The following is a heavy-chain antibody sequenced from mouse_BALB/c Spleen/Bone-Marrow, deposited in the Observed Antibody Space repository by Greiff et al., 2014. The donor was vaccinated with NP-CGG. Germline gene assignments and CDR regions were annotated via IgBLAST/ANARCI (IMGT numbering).Heavy chain of an antibody. CDR1: GFTFSSYA. J-gene: IGHJ1*01. CDR3: ARQDYYGSSPHWYFDV. D-gene: IGHD1-1*01. Sequence: VQLKDSGGGLVKPGGSLKLSCAASGFTFSSYAMSWVRQTPEKRLEWVATISSGGSYTYYADSVKGRFTISRDTAKNTLYLQMGSLRSEDTAIYYCARQDYYGSSPHWYFDVWGAGTTVTVSS. V-gene: IGHV5-9-3*01. CDR2: ISSGGSYT.